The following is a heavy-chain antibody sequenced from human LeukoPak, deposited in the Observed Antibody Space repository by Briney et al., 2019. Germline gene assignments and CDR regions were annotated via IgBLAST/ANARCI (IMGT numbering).Heavy chain of an antibody. J-gene: IGHJ4*02. CDR3: ATEKVGPNLYYFDY. CDR2: ISSSGSTI. Sequence: PGGSLRLSCAASGFTFSDYYMSWIRQAPGKGLEWVSYISSSGSTIYYADSVKGRFTISRDNAKNSLYLQMKSLRAEDTAVYYCATEKVGPNLYYFDYWGQGALVTVSA. D-gene: IGHD1-26*01. CDR1: GFTFSDYY. V-gene: IGHV3-11*04.